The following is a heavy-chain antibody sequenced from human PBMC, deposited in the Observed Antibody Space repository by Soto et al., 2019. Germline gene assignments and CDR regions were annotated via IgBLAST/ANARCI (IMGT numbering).Heavy chain of an antibody. D-gene: IGHD2-15*01. CDR1: GGSISSGGYY. J-gene: IGHJ4*02. V-gene: IGHV4-31*03. CDR2: IYYSGST. CDR3: AGSGLQASFDY. Sequence: PSETLSLTCTVSGGSISSGGYYWSWIRQHPGKGLEWIGYIYYSGSTYYNPSLKSRVTISADTSKNQFSLKLSSVTAADTAVYYCAGSGLQASFDYWGQGTLVTV.